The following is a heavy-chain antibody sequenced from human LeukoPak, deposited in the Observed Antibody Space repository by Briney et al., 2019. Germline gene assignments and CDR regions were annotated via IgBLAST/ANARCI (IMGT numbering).Heavy chain of an antibody. CDR1: GYTFTGYY. J-gene: IGHJ4*02. V-gene: IGHV1-2*02. CDR2: INPNSGGT. CDR3: ARLGYCSSTSCYKFDY. Sequence: GASVKVSCKASGYTFTGYYMHWVRQAPGQGLEWMGWINPNSGGTNYAQKFRGRVTMTRDTSISTAYMELSRLRSDDTAVYYCARLGYCSSTSCYKFDYWGQGTLVTVSS. D-gene: IGHD2-2*02.